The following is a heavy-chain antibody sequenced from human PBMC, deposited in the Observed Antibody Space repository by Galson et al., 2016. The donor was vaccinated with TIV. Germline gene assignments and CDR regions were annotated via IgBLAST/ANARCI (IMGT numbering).Heavy chain of an antibody. J-gene: IGHJ4*02. CDR3: AKEIYDNTAYYSIYFDN. V-gene: IGHV3-23*01. D-gene: IGHD3-22*01. Sequence: SLRLSCAASGFTFRNYGMSWVRQAPGQGLEWVSSVRGGRDDAYYADSVKGRFTISRDNSKNTLFLQMSSLRAGDTAVYYCAKEIYDNTAYYSIYFDNWGRGTLVTVSS. CDR2: VRGGRDDA. CDR1: GFTFRNYG.